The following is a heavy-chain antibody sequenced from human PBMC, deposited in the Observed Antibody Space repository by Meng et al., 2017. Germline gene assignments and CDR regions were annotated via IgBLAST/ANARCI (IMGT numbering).Heavy chain of an antibody. D-gene: IGHD1-26*01. J-gene: IGHJ6*02. Sequence: SETLSLTCTVSGGPISSSSYYWGWIRQPPGKGLEWIGSIYHSGSTYYNPSLKSRVTISVDTSKNQFSLKLSSVTAADTAVYYCARVQVGSGSYYGYYYGMDVWGQGTTVTVSS. CDR1: GGPISSSSYY. CDR3: ARVQVGSGSYYGYYYGMDV. CDR2: IYHSGST. V-gene: IGHV4-39*07.